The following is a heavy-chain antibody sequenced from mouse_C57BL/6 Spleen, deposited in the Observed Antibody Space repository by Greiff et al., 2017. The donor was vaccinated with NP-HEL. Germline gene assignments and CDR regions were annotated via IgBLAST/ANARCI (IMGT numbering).Heavy chain of an antibody. V-gene: IGHV1-54*01. Sequence: VQLQQSGAELVRPGTSVKVSCKASGYAFTNYLIEWVKQRPGQGLEWIGVINPGSGGTNYNEKFKGKATLTADKSSSTSYMRLSSLTSEDSAVYFCARKGDGYDYWGQGTTLTVSS. CDR2: INPGSGGT. D-gene: IGHD2-3*01. CDR3: ARKGDGYDY. CDR1: GYAFTNYL. J-gene: IGHJ2*01.